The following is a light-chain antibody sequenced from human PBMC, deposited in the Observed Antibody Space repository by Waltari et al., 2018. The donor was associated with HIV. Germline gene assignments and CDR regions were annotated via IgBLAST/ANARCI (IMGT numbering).Light chain of an antibody. CDR2: GNT. CDR1: SSDPEPAYD. V-gene: IGLV1-40*01. CDR3: QSCDRSLRGV. Sequence: QSVLTQPPSVSGAPGQRVTTPCTGTSSDPEPAYDVTWYQHLPGTAPKLLIYGNTNRPSGVPDRFSGSKSGTSASLAITGLQAEDEADYYCQSCDRSLRGVFGTGTKVTV. J-gene: IGLJ1*01.